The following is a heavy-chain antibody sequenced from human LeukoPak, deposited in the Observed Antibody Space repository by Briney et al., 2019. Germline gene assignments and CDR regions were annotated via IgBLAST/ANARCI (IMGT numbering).Heavy chain of an antibody. CDR2: ISSSSSTI. J-gene: IGHJ3*02. CDR3: ARDSNPYCSGGSCTAFDI. Sequence: GGSLRLSCAASGFTFSSYSMNWVRQAPGKGLEWLSYISSSSSTIYYADSMKGRFTISRDNARNSLYLQMNSLRAEDTAMYFCARDSNPYCSGGSCTAFDIWGQGTMVTVSS. V-gene: IGHV3-48*04. D-gene: IGHD2-15*01. CDR1: GFTFSSYS.